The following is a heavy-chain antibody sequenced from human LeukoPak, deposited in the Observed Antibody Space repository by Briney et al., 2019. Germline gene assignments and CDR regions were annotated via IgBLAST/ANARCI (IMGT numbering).Heavy chain of an antibody. CDR2: INPNSGGT. D-gene: IGHD6-19*01. CDR1: GYTFTGYY. Sequence: ASVKVSCKASGYTFTGYYMHWVRQAPGQGLEWMGWINPNSGGTNYAQKFQGRVTMTRDTSISTAYMELSRLRSDDTAVYYCAKGFQWLAHHRLGDYMDVWGKGTTVTVSS. V-gene: IGHV1-2*02. J-gene: IGHJ6*03. CDR3: AKGFQWLAHHRLGDYMDV.